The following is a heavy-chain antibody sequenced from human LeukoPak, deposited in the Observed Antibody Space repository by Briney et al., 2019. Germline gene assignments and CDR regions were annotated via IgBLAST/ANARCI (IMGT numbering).Heavy chain of an antibody. D-gene: IGHD4-17*01. CDR3: ARTHGDYCFDY. CDR2: ISSSGSTI. J-gene: IGHJ4*02. V-gene: IGHV3-11*01. CDR1: GFTFSDYY. Sequence: GGSLRLSCAAPGFTFSDYYMSCIRQAPGKGLEWVSYISSSGSTIYYADSVKGRFTISRDNAKNSLYLQMNSLRAEDTAVYYCARTHGDYCFDYWGQGTLVTASS.